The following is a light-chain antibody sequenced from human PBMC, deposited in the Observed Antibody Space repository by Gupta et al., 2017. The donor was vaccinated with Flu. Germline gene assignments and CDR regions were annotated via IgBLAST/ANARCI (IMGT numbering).Light chain of an antibody. J-gene: IGKJ2*01. CDR3: QQYNNWPPYT. CDR2: GAS. CDR1: QSVSSN. V-gene: IGKV3-15*01. Sequence: EIVITQSPDTLSVSPGERATLSCRASQSVSSNLAWYQQKRGQAPRLLIYGASTRATGIPARFSGSGSGTEFTLTISSLQSEDFAIYYCQQYNNWPPYTFGQRTKLEIK.